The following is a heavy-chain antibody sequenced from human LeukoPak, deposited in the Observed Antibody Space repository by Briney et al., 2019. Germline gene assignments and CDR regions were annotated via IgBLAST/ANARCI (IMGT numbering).Heavy chain of an antibody. Sequence: GGSLRLSCAASGFTFSSYAMSWVRQAPGKGLEWVSAISGSGGSTYYADSVKGRFTISRDNAKNSLYLQMNSLRAEDTAVYYCARIHGGSYFWEFDYWGQGTLVTVSS. CDR2: ISGSGGST. CDR1: GFTFSSYA. J-gene: IGHJ4*02. D-gene: IGHD1-26*01. V-gene: IGHV3-23*01. CDR3: ARIHGGSYFWEFDY.